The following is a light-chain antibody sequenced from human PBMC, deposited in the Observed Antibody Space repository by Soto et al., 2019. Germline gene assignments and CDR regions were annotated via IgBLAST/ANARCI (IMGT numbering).Light chain of an antibody. CDR1: SSDVGSYNH. V-gene: IGLV2-14*01. CDR2: DVS. J-gene: IGLJ2*01. CDR3: SSYTTSGTVV. Sequence: QSALTQPASVSGSPGQSITISCTGTSSDVGSYNHVSWYQQYPGKAPKLIIYDVSNRPSGVSNRFSGSKSGNTASLTISGLQGEDEADYYCSSYTTSGTVVFGGGTKVTVL.